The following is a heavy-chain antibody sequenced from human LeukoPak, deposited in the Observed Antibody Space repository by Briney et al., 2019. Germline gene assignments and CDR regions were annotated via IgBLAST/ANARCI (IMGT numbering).Heavy chain of an antibody. CDR3: ARSQSTGWYNGGLDV. CDR2: IFFSGST. CDR1: GGSISGSTYF. V-gene: IGHV4-39*07. D-gene: IGHD6-19*01. J-gene: IGHJ6*02. Sequence: SETLSLTCTVSGGSISGSTYFWGWIRQPPGKGLEWIGSIFFSGSTYYNPSLKSRVTISVDTSKNQFSLKLSSVTAADTAVYYCARSQSTGWYNGGLDVWGQGTTVTVSS.